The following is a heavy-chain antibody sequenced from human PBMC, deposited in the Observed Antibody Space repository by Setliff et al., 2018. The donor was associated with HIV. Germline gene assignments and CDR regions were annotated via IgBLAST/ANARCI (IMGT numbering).Heavy chain of an antibody. J-gene: IGHJ6*03. D-gene: IGHD3-16*01. Sequence: SEPLSLTCTVSDASINSYYWNWIRQPPGKGLEWIGFIFASGDTKYNPSLQSRVSMSIDTSKNQFSLKLRSVTAADTAVYYCARRSPGGGYYMDVWGKGTTVTVSS. CDR3: ARRSPGGGYYMDV. CDR1: DASINSYY. CDR2: IFASGDT. V-gene: IGHV4-4*09.